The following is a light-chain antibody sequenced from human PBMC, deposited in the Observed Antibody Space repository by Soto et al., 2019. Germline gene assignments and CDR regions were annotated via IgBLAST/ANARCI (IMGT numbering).Light chain of an antibody. J-gene: IGKJ1*01. CDR3: QQYDGSPSWT. V-gene: IGKV3-20*01. CDR2: GAS. CDR1: QSVSSSY. Sequence: EIVLTQSPGTLSLSPGERATLSCRASQSVSSSYLVWYQQKPGQAPRLLIYGASSRATGIPDGFSGSGSGTDFTLTISRLEPEDFAVYYCQQYDGSPSWTFGQGTKVE.